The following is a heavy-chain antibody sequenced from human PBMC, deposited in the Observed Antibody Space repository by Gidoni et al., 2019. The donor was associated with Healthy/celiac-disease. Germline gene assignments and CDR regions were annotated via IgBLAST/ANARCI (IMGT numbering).Heavy chain of an antibody. CDR3: ARDRWTVAAAAGAFDI. V-gene: IGHV4-59*01. CDR1: GGSIRSYY. Sequence: QVQLQESGPGLVKPSETLSLTCTVSGGSIRSYYWSWIRQPPGKGLEWIGYIYYSGSTNYNPSLKSRVTISVDTSKNQFSLKLSSVTAADTAVYYCARDRWTVAAAAGAFDIWGQGTMVTVSS. D-gene: IGHD6-13*01. CDR2: IYYSGST. J-gene: IGHJ3*02.